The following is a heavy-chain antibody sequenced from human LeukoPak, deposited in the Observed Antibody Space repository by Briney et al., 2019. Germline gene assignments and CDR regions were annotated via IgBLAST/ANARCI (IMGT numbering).Heavy chain of an antibody. V-gene: IGHV3-23*01. CDR1: GFTFSSYA. Sequence: GGSLRLSCAASGFTFSSYAMSWVRQAPGKGLEWVSAISGSGGSTYYADSVKGRFTISRGNSKTTLYLQMNSLRAEDTAVYYCAKDLGELFDYWGQGTLVTVSS. D-gene: IGHD3-10*01. CDR2: ISGSGGST. J-gene: IGHJ4*02. CDR3: AKDLGELFDY.